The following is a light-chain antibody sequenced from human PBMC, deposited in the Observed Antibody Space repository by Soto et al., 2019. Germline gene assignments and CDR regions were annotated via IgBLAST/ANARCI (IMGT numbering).Light chain of an antibody. V-gene: IGKV1-16*02. CDR2: GAS. CDR1: QGINNF. Sequence: DIQMTQSPSSLSASVGDTVTNTCRASQGINNFLAWFQQKPGKAPKSLIYGASSLQSGVPSKFSGSGSDTGFTLTISSLQPEDSATYFCQQYHSYPVTFGGGTKVEIK. J-gene: IGKJ4*01. CDR3: QQYHSYPVT.